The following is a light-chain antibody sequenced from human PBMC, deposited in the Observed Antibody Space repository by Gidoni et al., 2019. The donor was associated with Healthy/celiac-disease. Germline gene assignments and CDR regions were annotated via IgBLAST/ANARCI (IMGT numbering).Light chain of an antibody. CDR2: DVS. V-gene: IGLV2-14*03. Sequence: QYALTQPASVSGSPGQSITLSCTGTSSDVGGYNYVSWYQQHPGKAPKLMLYDVSNRPSGVSNRFSGSKSGNTASLTISGLQAEDEADYYCSSYTSSITPLFGGGTKLTVL. J-gene: IGLJ2*01. CDR3: SSYTSSITPL. CDR1: SSDVGGYNY.